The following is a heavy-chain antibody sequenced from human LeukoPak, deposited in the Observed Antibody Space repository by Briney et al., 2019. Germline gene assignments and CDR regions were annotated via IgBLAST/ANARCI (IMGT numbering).Heavy chain of an antibody. CDR1: GFTFSSYA. Sequence: QAGGSLRLSCAASGFTFSSYAMSWVRQTPGKGLEWVSAVSGYGDRTYYADSVRGRFTISRDNSRSTLYLQVNSLRAEDRAVYYCVKDTNNPGVAGGDYWGQGTLVTVSS. CDR3: VKDTNNPGVAGGDY. V-gene: IGHV3-23*01. CDR2: VSGYGDRT. D-gene: IGHD6-19*01. J-gene: IGHJ4*02.